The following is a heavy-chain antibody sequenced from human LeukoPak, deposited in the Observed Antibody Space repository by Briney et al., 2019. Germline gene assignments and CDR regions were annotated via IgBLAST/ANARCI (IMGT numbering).Heavy chain of an antibody. Sequence: PSETLSLTCTVSGGSISSYYWSWIRQPPGKGLEWIGYIYYSGSTNYNPSLKSRVTISVDTSKNQFSLKLSSVTAADTAVYYCARVEVAAMLSVGAFDIWGQGTMVTVS. D-gene: IGHD2-15*01. CDR1: GGSISSYY. CDR3: ARVEVAAMLSVGAFDI. J-gene: IGHJ3*02. V-gene: IGHV4-59*01. CDR2: IYYSGST.